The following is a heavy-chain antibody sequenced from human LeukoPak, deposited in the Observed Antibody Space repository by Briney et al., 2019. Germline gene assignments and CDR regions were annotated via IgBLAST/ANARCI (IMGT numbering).Heavy chain of an antibody. CDR2: ISGSGGST. CDR1: GFTFSSYA. D-gene: IGHD2-15*01. V-gene: IGHV3-23*01. CDR3: AKGGRAPVSNIDY. J-gene: IGHJ4*02. Sequence: GGSLRLSCAASGFTFSSYAMSWVRQAPGKGLEWVSAISGSGGSTYYADSVKGRFTTSRDNSKNTLYLQMNSLRAEDTAVYYCAKGGRAPVSNIDYWGQGTLVTVSS.